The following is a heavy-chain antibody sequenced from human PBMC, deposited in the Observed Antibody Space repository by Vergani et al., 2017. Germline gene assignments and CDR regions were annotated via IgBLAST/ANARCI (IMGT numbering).Heavy chain of an antibody. Sequence: QLQLQESGPGLVKPSETLSLTCTVSGGSISSSSYYWGWIRQPPGKGLEWIGSIYYSGSTYYNPSLKSRVTISVDTSKNQFSPKLSSVTAADTAVYYCACRRQPGPKRGYYYGMDVWGQGTTVTVSS. CDR2: IYYSGST. D-gene: IGHD1-14*01. V-gene: IGHV4-39*01. CDR1: GGSISSSSYY. CDR3: ACRRQPGPKRGYYYGMDV. J-gene: IGHJ6*02.